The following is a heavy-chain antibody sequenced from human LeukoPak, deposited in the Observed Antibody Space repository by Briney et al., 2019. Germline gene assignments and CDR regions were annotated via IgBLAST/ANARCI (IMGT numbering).Heavy chain of an antibody. V-gene: IGHV3-23*01. CDR3: AKDRSSSWPDYYFDY. CDR1: GFTFSNAW. J-gene: IGHJ4*02. CDR2: ISGSGGST. Sequence: PGGSLRLSCAASGFTFSNAWMSWVRQAPGKGLEWVSAISGSGGSTYYADSVKGRFTISRDNSKDTLYLQMNSLRAEDTAVYYCAKDRSSSWPDYYFDYWGQGTLVTVSS. D-gene: IGHD6-13*01.